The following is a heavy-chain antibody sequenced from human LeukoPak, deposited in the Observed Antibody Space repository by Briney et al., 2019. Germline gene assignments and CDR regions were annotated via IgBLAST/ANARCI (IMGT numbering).Heavy chain of an antibody. V-gene: IGHV1-69*06. Sequence: SVKVSCKASGYTFTSYGISWVRQAPGQGLEWMGGIIPIFGTANYAQKFQGRVTITADKSTSTAYMELSSLRSEDTAVYYCARAPLEWLYANWFDPWGQGTLVTVSS. CDR2: IIPIFGTA. CDR1: GYTFTSYG. J-gene: IGHJ5*02. D-gene: IGHD3-3*01. CDR3: ARAPLEWLYANWFDP.